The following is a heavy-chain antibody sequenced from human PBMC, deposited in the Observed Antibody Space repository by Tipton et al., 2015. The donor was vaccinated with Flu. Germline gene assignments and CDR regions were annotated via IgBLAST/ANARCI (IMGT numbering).Heavy chain of an antibody. Sequence: SLRLSCAASGFILSNHWMNWVRQAPGKGLEWVANIKQDGSEKFYVHSVKGRFTISRDNAQNSLYLEMSSLRAEDTAVYYCARTLGGGSCYWGQGTLVTVSS. CDR2: IKQDGSEK. J-gene: IGHJ4*02. CDR1: GFILSNHW. D-gene: IGHD2-15*01. V-gene: IGHV3-7*01. CDR3: ARTLGGGSCY.